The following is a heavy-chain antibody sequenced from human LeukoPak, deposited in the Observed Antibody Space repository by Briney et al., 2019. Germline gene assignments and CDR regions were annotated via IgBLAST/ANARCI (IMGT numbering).Heavy chain of an antibody. J-gene: IGHJ4*02. CDR2: IKQDGSEK. CDR1: GFTFSSYW. V-gene: IGHV3-7*01. CDR3: ARERVDTAMVDRYYFDY. Sequence: PGGSLRLSCAASGFTFSSYWMSWFRQAPGKGLEWVANIKQDGSEKYYVDSVKGRFTISRDNAKNSLYLQMNSLRAEDTAVYYCARERVDTAMVDRYYFDYWGQGTLVTVSS. D-gene: IGHD5-18*01.